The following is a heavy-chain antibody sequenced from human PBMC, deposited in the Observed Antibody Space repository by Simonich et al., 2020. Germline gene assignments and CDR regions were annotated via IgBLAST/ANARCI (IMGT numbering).Heavy chain of an antibody. Sequence: EVQLVESGGGLVQPGRSLRLSCAASGFTFDDYAMHWVRQDPGTGLGWLSGISWNRGSIGYADSVKCRFTISRYNAKNSLYLQMNSLRAEDTDLYYCAKDSGYCSGGSCYYFDYWGQGTLVTVSS. CDR1: GFTFDDYA. CDR3: AKDSGYCSGGSCYYFDY. CDR2: ISWNRGSI. J-gene: IGHJ4*02. D-gene: IGHD2-15*01. V-gene: IGHV3-9*01.